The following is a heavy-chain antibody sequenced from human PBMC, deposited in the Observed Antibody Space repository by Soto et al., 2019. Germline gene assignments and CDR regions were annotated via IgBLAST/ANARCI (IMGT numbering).Heavy chain of an antibody. CDR3: TRRPYYYDSSGYYSD. CDR2: IRSKANNYAT. D-gene: IGHD3-22*01. Sequence: GGSLRLSCAASGFTFSGSAMHWVRQASGRGLEWVGRIRSKANNYATAYAPSVKGRFTISRDDSENTAYLQMNSLKTEDTAMYYCTRRPYYYDSSGYYSDWGQGTLGTVS. V-gene: IGHV3-73*01. CDR1: GFTFSGSA. J-gene: IGHJ4*02.